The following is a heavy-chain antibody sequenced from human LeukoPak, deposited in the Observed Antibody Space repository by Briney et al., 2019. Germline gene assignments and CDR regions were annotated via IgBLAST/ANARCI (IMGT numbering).Heavy chain of an antibody. CDR1: EFRVGYNY. J-gene: IGHJ4*02. CDR3: ATDRSGSSAGSWAY. Sequence: GGSLRLSCKVSEFRVGYNYITWVRQAPGKGLEWIPTFYSDSIIAYTDAVKGRFALSTDNSKTTFYLQMNSLRVEDTAVYYCATDRSGSSAGSWAYWGQGTLVAVSS. V-gene: IGHV3-53*01. D-gene: IGHD6-13*01. CDR2: FYSDSII.